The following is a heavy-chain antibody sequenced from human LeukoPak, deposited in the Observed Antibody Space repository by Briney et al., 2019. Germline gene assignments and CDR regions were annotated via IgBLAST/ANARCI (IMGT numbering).Heavy chain of an antibody. CDR2: ISPDGSRT. J-gene: IGHJ4*02. CDR3: ARVSSLWSFDY. V-gene: IGHV3-74*01. CDR1: GFTFSTHW. Sequence: GGALRLSCAASGFTFSTHWMHWVRQTPGKGLVWVSRISPDGSRTAYADSVKGRFTISSDNARDTLYLQLNSLGAEDTAVYYCARVSSLWSFDYWRQGTLVSVSS. D-gene: IGHD3-10*01.